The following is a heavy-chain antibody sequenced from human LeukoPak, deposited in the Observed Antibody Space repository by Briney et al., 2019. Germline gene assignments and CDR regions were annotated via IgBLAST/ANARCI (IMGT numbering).Heavy chain of an antibody. CDR3: ARHHVP. CDR1: GGSIRSSYYY. CDR2: IYESGST. V-gene: IGHV4-39*01. Sequence: SETLSLTCTVSGGSIRSSYYYWGWLRQPPGKGWEWIGSIYESGSTYYNPSLNSQVTISVDTSKNQFSLKLNAVTSADTAVYYCARHHVPWGQGTLVTVSS. J-gene: IGHJ5*02.